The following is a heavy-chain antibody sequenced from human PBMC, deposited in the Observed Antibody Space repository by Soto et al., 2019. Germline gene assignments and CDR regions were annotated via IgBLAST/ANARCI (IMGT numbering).Heavy chain of an antibody. V-gene: IGHV3-30-3*01. D-gene: IGHD3-9*01. J-gene: IGHJ6*02. CDR1: GFTFSSYA. Sequence: GGSLRLSCAASGFTFSSYAMHWVRQAPGKGLEWVAVISYDGSNKYYADSVKGRFTISRDNSKNTLYLQMNSLRAEDTAVYYCAREETYYDILTGPHGMDVWGQGTTVTVSS. CDR3: AREETYYDILTGPHGMDV. CDR2: ISYDGSNK.